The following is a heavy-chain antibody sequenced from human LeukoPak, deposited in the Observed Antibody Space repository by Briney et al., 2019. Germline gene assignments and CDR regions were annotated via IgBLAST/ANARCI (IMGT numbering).Heavy chain of an antibody. CDR2: INSDGINT. CDR1: GFTFSNYW. J-gene: IGHJ4*02. Sequence: GGSLRLSCAASGFTFSNYWMHWVRQAPGKGLVWVSRINSDGINTSYADSVKGRFTISRDNAKNSLYLQMNSLRAGDTAVYYCARGPHGSGTYWGQGTLVTVSS. CDR3: ARGPHGSGTY. V-gene: IGHV3-74*01. D-gene: IGHD3-10*01.